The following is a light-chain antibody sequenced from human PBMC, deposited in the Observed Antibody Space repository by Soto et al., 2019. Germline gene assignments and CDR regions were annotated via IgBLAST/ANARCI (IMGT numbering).Light chain of an antibody. J-gene: IGKJ1*01. CDR1: QNVDTNY. CDR3: QQYDSSPRT. V-gene: IGKV3-20*01. Sequence: EIGVTKSPFTVTQSPAERATLSSRARQNVDTNYLAWYQQKPGQVPRLLIYGASNRASGIPDRFGGSGSGADFTLTISRLQPEDVAVYYCQQYDSSPRTFGQGTKVDI. CDR2: GAS.